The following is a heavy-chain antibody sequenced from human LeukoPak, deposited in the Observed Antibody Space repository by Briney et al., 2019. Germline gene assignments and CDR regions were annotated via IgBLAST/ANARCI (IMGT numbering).Heavy chain of an antibody. CDR2: IRSKAYGGTT. Sequence: GGSLRLSCTASGFTFGDYAMSWVRQAPGKGLEWVGFIRSKAYGGTTEYAASVKGRFTISRDDSKSIAYLQMNSLKTEDTAVYYCTRGGSGGSCGLWGRGTLVTVSS. CDR3: TRGGSGGSCGL. J-gene: IGHJ2*01. V-gene: IGHV3-49*04. CDR1: GFTFGDYA. D-gene: IGHD2-15*01.